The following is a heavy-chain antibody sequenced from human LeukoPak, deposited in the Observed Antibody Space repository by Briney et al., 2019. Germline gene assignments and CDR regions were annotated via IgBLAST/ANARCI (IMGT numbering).Heavy chain of an antibody. V-gene: IGHV4-59*12. CDR3: ASRLAARLGRFDP. D-gene: IGHD6-6*01. CDR2: IYYSGST. J-gene: IGHJ5*02. Sequence: ASETLSLTRTVSGGSISSYYWSWIRQPPGKGLEWIGYIYYSGSTNYNPSLKSRVTISVDTSKNQFSLKLSSVTAADTAVYYCASRLAARLGRFDPWGQGTLVTVSS. CDR1: GGSISSYY.